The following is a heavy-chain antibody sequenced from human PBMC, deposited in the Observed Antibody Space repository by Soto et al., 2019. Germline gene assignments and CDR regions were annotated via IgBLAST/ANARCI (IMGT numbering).Heavy chain of an antibody. D-gene: IGHD3-3*01. CDR2: IYSSGST. J-gene: IGHJ5*02. V-gene: IGHV4-4*07. CDR1: GGAISTYY. Sequence: SETLALTCTVSGGAISTYYWTWIRQTAGKGLEWIGRIYSSGSTKYNPALQSRVTMSLDTSNNQFSLRLTSVTAADTAVYYCARGQRFSDWFDPWGQGTLVTVSS. CDR3: ARGQRFSDWFDP.